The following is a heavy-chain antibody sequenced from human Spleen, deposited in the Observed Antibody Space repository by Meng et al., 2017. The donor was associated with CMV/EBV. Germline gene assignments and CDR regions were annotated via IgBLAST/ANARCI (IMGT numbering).Heavy chain of an antibody. D-gene: IGHD2-21*01. CDR3: ATILLSGVSSGY. CDR2: IDSSSSYI. Sequence: SCTASEFEFSKYGMNWVRQSPGKGLEWLATIDSSSSYIYDADSVRGRFTISRDNAKNSLYLQMNSLRPDDTAVYYCATILLSGVSSGYWGQGTLVTVSS. V-gene: IGHV3-21*01. J-gene: IGHJ4*02. CDR1: EFEFSKYG.